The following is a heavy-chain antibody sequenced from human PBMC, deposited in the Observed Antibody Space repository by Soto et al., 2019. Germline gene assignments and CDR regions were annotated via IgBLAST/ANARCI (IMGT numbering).Heavy chain of an antibody. V-gene: IGHV3-21*01. J-gene: IGHJ4*02. CDR2: ISKSDYT. D-gene: IGHD2-2*01. Sequence: GGSLRLSCTVSGFAFNNYGINWVRQAPGKGLEWVSSISKSDYTYYSDSVKGRFTISRDNAKNSVSLQMNTLRVEDTAVYYCAREDSIIIPAVSDFWGQGXLVTVSS. CDR3: AREDSIIIPAVSDF. CDR1: GFAFNNYG.